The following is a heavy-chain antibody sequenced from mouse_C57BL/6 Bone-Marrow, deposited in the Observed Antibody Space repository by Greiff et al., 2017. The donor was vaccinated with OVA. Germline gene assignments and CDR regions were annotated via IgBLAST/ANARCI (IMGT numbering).Heavy chain of an antibody. Sequence: EVKLMESGPELVKPGASVKIPCKASGYTFTDYNMDWVKQSHGKSLEWIGDINPNNGGTIYNQKFKGKATLTVDKSSSTAYMELRSLTSEDTAVYYCARSFYVRFAYWGQGTLVTVSA. J-gene: IGHJ3*01. CDR2: INPNNGGT. D-gene: IGHD1-1*01. CDR3: ARSFYVRFAY. CDR1: GYTFTDYN. V-gene: IGHV1-18*01.